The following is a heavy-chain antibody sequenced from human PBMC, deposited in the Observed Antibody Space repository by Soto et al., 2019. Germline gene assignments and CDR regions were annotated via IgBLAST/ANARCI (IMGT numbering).Heavy chain of an antibody. CDR2: LNIAWTI. Sequence: SETLSLTCSVSGASISSFHWNRVRQPAGKGPEWVGRLNIAWTINYNPSLKSRITMSMDTSKNQISLHLRSVTAADTAIYYCARDRGEYTSSWFWYFSHWGQGTLVPGSS. J-gene: IGHJ1*01. CDR1: GASISSFH. V-gene: IGHV4-4*07. CDR3: ARDRGEYTSSWFWYFSH. D-gene: IGHD6-13*01.